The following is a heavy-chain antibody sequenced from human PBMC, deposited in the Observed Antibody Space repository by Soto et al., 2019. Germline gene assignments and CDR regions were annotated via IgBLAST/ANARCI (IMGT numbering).Heavy chain of an antibody. V-gene: IGHV4-31*03. CDR3: ARYKDTAMVIYGMDV. CDR1: GGSISSGGYY. CDR2: IYYSGST. D-gene: IGHD5-18*01. Sequence: PSETLSLTCTVSGGSISSGGYYWSWIRQHPGKGLEWIGYIYYSGSTYYNPSLKSRVTISVDTSKNQFSLKLSSVTAADTAVYYCARYKDTAMVIYGMDVWGQGTTVTVSS. J-gene: IGHJ6*02.